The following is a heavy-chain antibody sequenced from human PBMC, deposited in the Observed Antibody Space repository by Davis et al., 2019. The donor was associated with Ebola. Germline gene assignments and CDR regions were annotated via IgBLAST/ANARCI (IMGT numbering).Heavy chain of an antibody. CDR1: GGPVSSGSYY. Sequence: PSETLSLTCTVPGGPVSSGSYYWSWIRQPPGKGLEWIGYISYSGSTNYKSSLKSRVTMSVDTSKNQFSLRLSSVTAADTAVYYCVTEQVEYARYFQHWGQGTPVTVSS. D-gene: IGHD2-8*01. CDR3: VTEQVEYARYFQH. CDR2: ISYSGST. J-gene: IGHJ1*01. V-gene: IGHV4-61*01.